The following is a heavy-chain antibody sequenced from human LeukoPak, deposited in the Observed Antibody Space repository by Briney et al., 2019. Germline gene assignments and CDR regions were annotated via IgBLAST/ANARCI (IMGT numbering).Heavy chain of an antibody. CDR2: FSSSSRYI. D-gene: IGHD6-19*01. V-gene: IGHV3-21*01. J-gene: IGHJ4*02. CDR1: GVTFSTYS. Sequence: GGTLRLSCAASGVTFSTYSTNCGREAPGKGREWVTSFSSSSRYIYYAASVKGRFTISRDNAKNPLFLQMNSLRAEDTAVYYCARDWTSGWDYWGQGTLVTVSS. CDR3: ARDWTSGWDY.